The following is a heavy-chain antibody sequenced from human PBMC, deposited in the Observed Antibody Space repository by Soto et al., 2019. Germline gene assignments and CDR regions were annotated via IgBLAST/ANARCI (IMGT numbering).Heavy chain of an antibody. J-gene: IGHJ6*02. CDR2: IIPIFGTA. Sequence: QVQLVQSGAEVKKPGSSVKVSCKASGGTFSSYAISWVRQAPGQGLEWMGGIIPIFGTANYAQKFQGRVTITADESTXXDXMXXSSLRSEDTAVYYCARALRHGNLPTRVYYYYGMDVWGQGTTVTVSS. V-gene: IGHV1-69*12. CDR1: GGTFSSYA. D-gene: IGHD2-15*01. CDR3: ARALRHGNLPTRVYYYYGMDV.